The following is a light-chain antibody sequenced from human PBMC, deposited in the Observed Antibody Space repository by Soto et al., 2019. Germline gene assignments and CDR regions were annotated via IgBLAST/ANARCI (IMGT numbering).Light chain of an antibody. CDR3: QQSYTTPV. CDR1: QSISRS. CDR2: AAS. J-gene: IGKJ2*01. V-gene: IGKV1-39*01. Sequence: DIQMTQSPSALAASVGDRVTFTCRATQSISRSLNWYQQKPGKAPKLLIYAASTLQSGVPSRFSGSGSGTDFSLTINSLQPEDAAPYYCQQSYTTPVFGQGTKLEIK.